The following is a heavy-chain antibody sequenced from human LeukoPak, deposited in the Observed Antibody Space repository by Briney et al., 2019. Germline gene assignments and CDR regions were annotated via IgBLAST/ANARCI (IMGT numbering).Heavy chain of an antibody. D-gene: IGHD6-19*01. CDR1: GFTFSNYW. CDR3: ARESYSGGSIDY. Sequence: PGGSLRLSCAASGFTFSNYWMHWVRQAPGKGLVWVSRINSDGSSPIYADYVRGRFTISRDNAKNTLYLQMNSLRAEDTAVYYCARESYSGGSIDYWGQGTLVTVSS. J-gene: IGHJ4*02. V-gene: IGHV3-74*01. CDR2: INSDGSSP.